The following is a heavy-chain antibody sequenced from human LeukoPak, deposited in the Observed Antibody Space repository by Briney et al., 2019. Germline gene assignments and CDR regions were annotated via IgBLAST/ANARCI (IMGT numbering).Heavy chain of an antibody. Sequence: GGSLRLSCAASGFIFSHYGMHWVRQAPGKGLEWVAVISYDGSNKYNADSVKGRFTISRDNSKNTLYLQVNSLRGEDTAMYYCARNILFAFDIWGQGTMVTVSS. CDR3: ARNILFAFDI. D-gene: IGHD2/OR15-2a*01. J-gene: IGHJ3*02. V-gene: IGHV3-30*03. CDR2: ISYDGSNK. CDR1: GFIFSHYG.